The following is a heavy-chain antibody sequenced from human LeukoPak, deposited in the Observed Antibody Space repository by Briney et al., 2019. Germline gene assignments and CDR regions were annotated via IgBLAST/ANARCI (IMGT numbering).Heavy chain of an antibody. J-gene: IGHJ6*02. V-gene: IGHV3-30*18. CDR1: GFTFSSYG. Sequence: PGGSLRLSCAASGFTFSSYGMHWVRQAPGKGLEWVAVISYDGSNKYYADSVKGRFTISRDNSKNTLYLQMNSLRAEDTAMYYCAKEPYYSSSWLYYYYGMDVWGQGTTVTVSS. CDR3: AKEPYYSSSWLYYYYGMDV. CDR2: ISYDGSNK. D-gene: IGHD6-13*01.